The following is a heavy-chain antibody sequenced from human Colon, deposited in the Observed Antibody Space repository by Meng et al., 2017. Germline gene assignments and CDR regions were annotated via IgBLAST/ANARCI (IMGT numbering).Heavy chain of an antibody. D-gene: IGHD7-27*01. Sequence: HLPGSGPGLVQPSGALSLACAVSGDSIGNSKWWSWLRQSPGKGLEWIGEISNSGKTVYSPSLKSRVTISLDKSSNHFSLTLSPVTAADTAIYFCARERMRELGLFDYWGQGALVTVSS. CDR2: ISNSGKT. CDR3: ARERMRELGLFDY. V-gene: IGHV4-4*02. CDR1: GDSIGNSKW. J-gene: IGHJ4*02.